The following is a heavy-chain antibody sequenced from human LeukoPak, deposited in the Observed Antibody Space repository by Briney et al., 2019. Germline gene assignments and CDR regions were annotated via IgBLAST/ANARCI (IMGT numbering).Heavy chain of an antibody. Sequence: GGSLRLSCAASGFTFSSYSMNWVRQAPGKGLEWVSSISSSSSYIYYADSAKGRFTISRDNANNSLYLQMNSLRAEDTAVYYCARDTAPYDILTGYSDWGQGTLVTVSS. D-gene: IGHD3-9*01. V-gene: IGHV3-21*01. CDR1: GFTFSSYS. J-gene: IGHJ4*02. CDR2: ISSSSSYI. CDR3: ARDTAPYDILTGYSD.